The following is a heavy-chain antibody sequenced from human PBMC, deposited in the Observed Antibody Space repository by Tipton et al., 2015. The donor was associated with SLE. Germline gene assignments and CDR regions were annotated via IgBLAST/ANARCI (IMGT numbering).Heavy chain of an antibody. J-gene: IGHJ6*02. CDR1: GYTLTGYY. D-gene: IGHD2-2*01. Sequence: QVQLVQSGAEVKKPGASVKVSCKASGYTLTGYYMHWVRQAPGQGLEWMGRINPNSGGSNYAQKFQGRVTMTRDTSINTAYMELSRLRSDDTAVYYCARIVVPSYYYYGMDVWGQGTTVTVSS. V-gene: IGHV1-2*06. CDR2: INPNSGGS. CDR3: ARIVVPSYYYYGMDV.